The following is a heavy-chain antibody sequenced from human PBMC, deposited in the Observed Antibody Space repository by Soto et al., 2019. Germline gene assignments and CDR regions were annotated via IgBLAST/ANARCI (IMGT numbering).Heavy chain of an antibody. D-gene: IGHD3-10*01. Sequence: GASVKVSCKASGGNFSSYAISWVRQAPGQGLEWMGGIIPIFGTANYAQKFQGRVTITADESTSTAYMELSSLRSEDTAVYYCARGRYGSGSYYSGLYYYGMDVWGQGTTVTVSS. J-gene: IGHJ6*02. V-gene: IGHV1-69*13. CDR1: GGNFSSYA. CDR3: ARGRYGSGSYYSGLYYYGMDV. CDR2: IIPIFGTA.